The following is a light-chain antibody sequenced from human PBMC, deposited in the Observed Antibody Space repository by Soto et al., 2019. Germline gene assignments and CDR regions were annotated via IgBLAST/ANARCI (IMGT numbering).Light chain of an antibody. Sequence: QSALTQPASVXGSPGQSITISCTGTSSDVGGYNYVSWYQQHPGKAPKLMIYDVSNRPSGVSNRFSGSKSGNTASLTISGLQAEDEADYYCSSYTSSIPYVFGTGTKVTVL. CDR2: DVS. J-gene: IGLJ1*01. CDR3: SSYTSSIPYV. CDR1: SSDVGGYNY. V-gene: IGLV2-14*01.